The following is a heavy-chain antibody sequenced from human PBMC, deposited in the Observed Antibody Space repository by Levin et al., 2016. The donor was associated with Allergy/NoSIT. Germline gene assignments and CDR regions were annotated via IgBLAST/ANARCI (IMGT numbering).Heavy chain of an antibody. J-gene: IGHJ4*02. CDR2: IYPGDSDT. CDR3: ARPVRSGPYFDY. V-gene: IGHV5-51*01. Sequence: VRQMPGKGLEWMGIIYPGDSDTRYSPSFQGQVTISADKSISTAYLQWSSLKASDTAMYYCARPVRSGPYFDYWGQGTLVTVSS. D-gene: IGHD2-15*01.